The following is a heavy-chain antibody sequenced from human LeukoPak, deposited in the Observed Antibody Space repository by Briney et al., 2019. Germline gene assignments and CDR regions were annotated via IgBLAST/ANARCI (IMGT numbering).Heavy chain of an antibody. CDR2: IYYSGST. Sequence: PSETLSLTCTVSGGSISSGGYYWSWIRQHPGKGLEWIGYIYYSGSTYYNPSLKSRVTISADTSKNQYSLNLNSVTAADTPVYYCARARSAAGNFDYWGRGTLVTVSS. J-gene: IGHJ4*02. CDR3: ARARSAAGNFDY. V-gene: IGHV4-31*03. D-gene: IGHD6-19*01. CDR1: GGSISSGGYY.